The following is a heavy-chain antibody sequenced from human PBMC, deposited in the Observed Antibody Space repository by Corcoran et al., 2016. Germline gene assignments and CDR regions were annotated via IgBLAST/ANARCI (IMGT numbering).Heavy chain of an antibody. CDR3: ARQERWLQLLFDY. CDR2: IYYSGST. V-gene: IGHV4-39*01. D-gene: IGHD5-12*01. Sequence: QLQLQESGPGLVKPSETLSLTCTVSGGSISSSSYYWGWNRQPPGKGQEWIGSIYYSGSTYYNPSLKGRVTISVDTSKNKFSLKLSSVTAADTAVYYCARQERWLQLLFDYWGQGTLVTVSS. CDR1: GGSISSSSYY. J-gene: IGHJ4*02.